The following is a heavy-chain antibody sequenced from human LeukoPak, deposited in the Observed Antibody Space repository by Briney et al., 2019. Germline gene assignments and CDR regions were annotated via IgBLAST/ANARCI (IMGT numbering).Heavy chain of an antibody. CDR1: GGTFISYA. Sequence: GASVKVSCKDSGGTFISYAISWVRQAPGQGEEWMGGIIPIFGTANYAQKFQGRVTITTDESTSTAYMELSSLRSEDTAVYYCARGFRAARLRGEAFDIWGQGTMVTVSS. V-gene: IGHV1-69*05. CDR2: IIPIFGTA. CDR3: ARGFRAARLRGEAFDI. D-gene: IGHD6-6*01. J-gene: IGHJ3*02.